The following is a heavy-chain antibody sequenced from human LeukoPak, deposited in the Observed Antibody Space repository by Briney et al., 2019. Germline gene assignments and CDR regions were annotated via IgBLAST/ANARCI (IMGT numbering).Heavy chain of an antibody. J-gene: IGHJ4*02. CDR1: GFSFRTYW. CDR3: ARGYGYSSSWPYYFDY. CDR2: INSDGSST. Sequence: GGSLRLSCAASGFSFRTYWMQWVRQTPEKGLVWVSRINSDGSSTNYADSVKGRFTVSRDNAKNTLYLQMNSLRAEDTSVYYCARGYGYSSSWPYYFDYWGQGALVTVSS. V-gene: IGHV3-74*01. D-gene: IGHD6-13*01.